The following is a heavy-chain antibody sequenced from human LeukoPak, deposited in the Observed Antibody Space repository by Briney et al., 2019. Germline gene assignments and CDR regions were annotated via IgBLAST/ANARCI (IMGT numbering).Heavy chain of an antibody. Sequence: GGSLRLSCAASGFTFSSYAMSWVRQAPGKGLEWISYISTTGSTIYNTDIVQGRFTISRDNARNSLYLQMNSLRAEDTAVYYCARNFSYYVLWGQGTLVTVSS. V-gene: IGHV3-48*03. CDR2: ISTTGSTI. D-gene: IGHD3-10*02. CDR3: ARNFSYYVL. CDR1: GFTFSSYA. J-gene: IGHJ4*02.